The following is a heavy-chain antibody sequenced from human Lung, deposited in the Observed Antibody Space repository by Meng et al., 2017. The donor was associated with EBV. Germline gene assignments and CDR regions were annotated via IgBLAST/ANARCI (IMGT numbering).Heavy chain of an antibody. D-gene: IGHD3-16*01. CDR1: GYTLTSYD. V-gene: IGHV1-8*01. CDR2: MNPNSGNT. Sequence: AEVKKPGALVKVSCNASGYTLTSYDINWVRQATGQGLEWMGWMNPNSGNTGYAQKFQGRVTMTRNTSISTAYMELSSLRSGDTAVYYCARALGRFDPWGQGTLVTVSS. J-gene: IGHJ5*02. CDR3: ARALGRFDP.